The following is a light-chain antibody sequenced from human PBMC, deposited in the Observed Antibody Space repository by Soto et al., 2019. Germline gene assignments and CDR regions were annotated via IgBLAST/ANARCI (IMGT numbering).Light chain of an antibody. V-gene: IGLV4-69*02. CDR3: QTWGTGIRV. Sequence: QPVLTQSPSASASLGASVKLTCTLSSGHSSYAIAWHQQQPQKGPRYLMKLNTDGSHSKGAGIPDRFSGSSSGAERYLTTSSLQSEDEADYYCQTWGTGIRVFGGGTKHTVL. CDR2: LNTDGSH. CDR1: SGHSSYA. J-gene: IGLJ2*01.